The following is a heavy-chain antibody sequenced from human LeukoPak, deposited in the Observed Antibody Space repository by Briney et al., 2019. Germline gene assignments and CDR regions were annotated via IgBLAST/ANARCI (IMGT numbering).Heavy chain of an antibody. CDR2: ISISGTT. Sequence: KPSETLSLTCTVSGGSISTYYWSWLRQAPGKALEWIGYISISGTTNYNPSLQSRVTFSVNTSMNQFSLQLNSVTAADSAVYFCARRMVAPAGSFYYHYLDVWGKGTTVTVSS. CDR1: GGSISTYY. D-gene: IGHD2-2*01. V-gene: IGHV4-4*09. CDR3: ARRMVAPAGSFYYHYLDV. J-gene: IGHJ6*03.